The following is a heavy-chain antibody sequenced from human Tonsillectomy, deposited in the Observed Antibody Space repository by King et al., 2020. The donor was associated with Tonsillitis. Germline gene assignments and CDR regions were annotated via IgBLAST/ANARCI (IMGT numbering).Heavy chain of an antibody. CDR2: INHSGST. CDR3: ARGGPFFYDMDV. J-gene: IGHJ6*03. D-gene: IGHD2/OR15-2a*01. CDR1: GGSFNGYY. Sequence: VQLPQWGAGLLKPSETLSLTCAVYGGSFNGYYWSWVRQPPGKGLEWIGEINHSGSTNSNPSLKSRVTISVDTSKNQFSLKLSSVTAADTAVYYCARGGPFFYDMDVWDKGTTVTVSS. V-gene: IGHV4-34*01.